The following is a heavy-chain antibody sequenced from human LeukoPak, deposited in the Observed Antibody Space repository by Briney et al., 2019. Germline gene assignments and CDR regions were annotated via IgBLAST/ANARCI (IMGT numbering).Heavy chain of an antibody. CDR3: ARAVYTVGATMSFDI. CDR2: TYYRSKWYN. J-gene: IGHJ3*02. Sequence: SQTLSLTCAISGDSVSSNSAAWNWLRQSPSRGLEWRGRTYYRSKWYNDYAVSVKSRITINPDTSKNQFSLQLNSVTPEDTAVYYCARAVYTVGATMSFDIWGQGTMVTVSS. V-gene: IGHV6-1*01. D-gene: IGHD1-26*01. CDR1: GDSVSSNSAA.